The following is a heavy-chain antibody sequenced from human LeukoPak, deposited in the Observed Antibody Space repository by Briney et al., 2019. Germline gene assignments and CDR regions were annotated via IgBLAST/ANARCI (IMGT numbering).Heavy chain of an antibody. CDR2: IIPIFGTA. J-gene: IGHJ4*02. Sequence: SVKVSCKASGGTFSSYAISWVRQAPGQGLEWMGGIIPIFGTANYAQKFQGRLTMTRDMSTSTVYMELSSLRSEDTALYYCATAGRRLFGVLIPLSFDYWGQGTLVTVSS. V-gene: IGHV1-69*05. CDR1: GGTFSSYA. CDR3: ATAGRRLFGVLIPLSFDY. D-gene: IGHD3-3*01.